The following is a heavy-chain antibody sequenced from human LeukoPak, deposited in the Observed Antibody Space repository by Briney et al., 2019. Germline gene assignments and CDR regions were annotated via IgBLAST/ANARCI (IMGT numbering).Heavy chain of an antibody. D-gene: IGHD2-2*03. CDR1: GFTFSSYW. CDR2: IKQDGSEK. V-gene: IGHV3-7*01. Sequence: GGSLRLSCAASGFTFSSYWMSWVRQAPGKGLEWVANIKQDGSEKYYVDSVKGRFTISRDNAKNSLYLQMNSLRAEDTAVYYCARLGCCSSTSCYDNDAFDIWGQGTMVTVSS. J-gene: IGHJ3*02. CDR3: ARLGCCSSTSCYDNDAFDI.